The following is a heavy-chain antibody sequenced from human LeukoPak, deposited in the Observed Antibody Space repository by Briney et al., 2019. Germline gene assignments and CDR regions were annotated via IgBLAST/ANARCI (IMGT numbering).Heavy chain of an antibody. CDR2: IYPGGSDT. J-gene: IGHJ2*01. V-gene: IGHV5-51*01. Sequence: GESLKISCKGSGYSFTSYWIGWVRQMPGKGLEWMGIIYPGGSDTRYSPSFQGQVTISADKSISTAYLQWSSLKASDTAMYYCARRIFPAYYDFWSGPARNNWYFDLWGRGTLVTVSS. CDR3: ARRIFPAYYDFWSGPARNNWYFDL. CDR1: GYSFTSYW. D-gene: IGHD3-3*01.